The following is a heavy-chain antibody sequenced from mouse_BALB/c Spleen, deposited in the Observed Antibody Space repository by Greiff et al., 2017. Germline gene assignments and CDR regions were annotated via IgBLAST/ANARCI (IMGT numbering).Heavy chain of an antibody. J-gene: IGHJ4*01. CDR2: ISYSGST. CDR3: ARRTGPYAMDY. Sequence: EVKLVESGPGLVKPSQSLSLTCTVTGYSITSDYAWNWIRQFPGNKLEWMGYISYSGSTSYNPSLKSRISITRDTSKNQFVLQLNSVTTEDTATYYCARRTGPYAMDYWGQGTSVTVSS. CDR1: GYSITSDYA. D-gene: IGHD3-3*01. V-gene: IGHV3-2*02.